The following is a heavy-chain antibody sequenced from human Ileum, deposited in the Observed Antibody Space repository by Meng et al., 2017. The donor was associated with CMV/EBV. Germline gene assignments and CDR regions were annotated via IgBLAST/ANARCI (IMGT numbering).Heavy chain of an antibody. V-gene: IGHV3-7*04. Sequence: EVWLVEGGGGLVHPGEYLRVSCEASGFTLNLHWMTWVRQAPGKGREWVAHIQKEGSEKYYADSVKGRFTISRDNAKNSVYLQMNSLRVEDTAVYFCARGHYGRDYWGQGTLVTVSS. J-gene: IGHJ4*02. CDR1: GFTLNLHW. D-gene: IGHD3-16*01. CDR2: IQKEGSEK. CDR3: ARGHYGRDY.